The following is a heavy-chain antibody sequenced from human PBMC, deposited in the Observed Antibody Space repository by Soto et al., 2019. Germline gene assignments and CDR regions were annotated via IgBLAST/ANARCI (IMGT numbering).Heavy chain of an antibody. J-gene: IGHJ6*02. D-gene: IGHD1-20*01. CDR2: IYYSGST. Sequence: TLSLTCTVSGGSISSYYWSWIRQPPGKGLEWIGYIYYSGSTNYNPSLKSRVTISVDTSKNQFSLKLSSVTAADTAVYYCARVSRYDYYYYGMDVWGQGTTVTVSS. CDR3: ARVSRYDYYYYGMDV. V-gene: IGHV4-59*01. CDR1: GGSISSYY.